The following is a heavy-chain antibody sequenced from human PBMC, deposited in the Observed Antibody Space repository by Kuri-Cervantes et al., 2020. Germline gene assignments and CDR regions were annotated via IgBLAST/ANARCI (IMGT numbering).Heavy chain of an antibody. V-gene: IGHV4-59*10. CDR2: IYTSGST. J-gene: IGHJ4*02. D-gene: IGHD6-19*01. Sequence: GSLRLSCAVYGGSFSGYYWSWIRQRAGKGLEWIGCIYTSGSTNYHPSLKSRVTISVDKSKRQISLRLTSVTAADTAVYYCASQSLYSSGWLNYWGQGTLVTVSS. CDR3: ASQSLYSSGWLNY. CDR1: GGSFSGYY.